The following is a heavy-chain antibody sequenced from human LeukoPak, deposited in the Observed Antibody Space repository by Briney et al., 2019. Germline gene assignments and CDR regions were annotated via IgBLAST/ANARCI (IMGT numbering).Heavy chain of an antibody. V-gene: IGHV3-30-3*01. CDR1: GFTSSA. D-gene: IGHD6-19*01. CDR2: ISYDGNNK. CDR3: ANGAVAYYYYGMDV. Sequence: GRSLRLSCAASGFTSSAIHWVRQAPGKGLEWVAVISYDGNNKYYADSVKGRFTISRDNSKNTLYLQMNSLRAEDTAVYYCANGAVAYYYYGMDVWGQGTTVTVSS. J-gene: IGHJ6*02.